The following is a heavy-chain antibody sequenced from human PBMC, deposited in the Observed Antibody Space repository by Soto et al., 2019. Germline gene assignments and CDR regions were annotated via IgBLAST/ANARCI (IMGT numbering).Heavy chain of an antibody. CDR3: ARDPELRGYFDY. D-gene: IGHD1-26*01. CDR1: GGSISSYY. Sequence: PSETLSLTCTVSGGSISSYYWSWIRQPPGRGLEWIGYISYSGSTNYNPSLKTRVTISIDTSKNQFSLKLSSVTAADTAVYYCARDPELRGYFDYWGQGTLVTVSS. J-gene: IGHJ4*02. V-gene: IGHV4-59*01. CDR2: ISYSGST.